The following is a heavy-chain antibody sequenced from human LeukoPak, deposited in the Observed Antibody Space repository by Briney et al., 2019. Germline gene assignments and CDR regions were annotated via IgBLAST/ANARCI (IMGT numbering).Heavy chain of an antibody. V-gene: IGHV1-69*13. D-gene: IGHD2-21*01. J-gene: IGHJ3*02. CDR2: IIPIFGTA. CDR3: ARDLPRAYCGGDCYSDDAFDI. CDR1: GGTFSSYA. Sequence: GASVKVSCKASGGTFSSYAISWVRQAPGQGLEWMGGIIPIFGTANYAQKFQGRVTITADESTSTAYMELSSLRSEDTAVYYCARDLPRAYCGGDCYSDDAFDIWGQGTMVTVSS.